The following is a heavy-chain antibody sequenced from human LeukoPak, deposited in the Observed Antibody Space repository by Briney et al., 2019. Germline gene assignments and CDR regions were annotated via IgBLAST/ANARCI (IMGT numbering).Heavy chain of an antibody. CDR1: GGSISSHGYY. D-gene: IGHD6-25*01. V-gene: IGHV4-39*01. CDR2: IYYSGST. Sequence: KPSETLSLTCTVSGGSISSHGYYWGWIRQPPGKGLEWIGHIYYSGSTYYNPSLKSRVTISVDTSKNQFSLKLTSVTAADTAVYNCARYSSAWFDPWGQGTLVTVSS. J-gene: IGHJ5*02. CDR3: ARYSSAWFDP.